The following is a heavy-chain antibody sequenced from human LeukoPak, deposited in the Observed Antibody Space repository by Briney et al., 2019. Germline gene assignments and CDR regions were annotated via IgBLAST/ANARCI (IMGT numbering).Heavy chain of an antibody. V-gene: IGHV3-15*01. D-gene: IGHD5-18*01. CDR2: IKSKTEGGTT. Sequence: PGGSLRLSCAASGFTFSNAWMIWVRQAPGKGLEWVGRIKSKTEGGTTDYAAPVKGRFTISRDDSKKTLYLQMNSLKTEDTAVYYCAAMARIFDYWGQGTLVTVSS. CDR3: AAMARIFDY. CDR1: GFTFSNAW. J-gene: IGHJ4*02.